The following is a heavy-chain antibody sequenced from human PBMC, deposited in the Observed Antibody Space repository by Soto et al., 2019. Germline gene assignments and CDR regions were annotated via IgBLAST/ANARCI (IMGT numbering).Heavy chain of an antibody. D-gene: IGHD4-4*01. Sequence: GGSLRLSCAASGFTFSSYGIHWVRQAPGKGLEWVAVISYDGSNKYYADSVKGRFTISRDNSKNTLYLQMNSLRAEDTAVYYCANYRRAPYYYYGMDVWGQGTTVTVSS. CDR1: GFTFSSYG. V-gene: IGHV3-30*18. CDR2: ISYDGSNK. CDR3: ANYRRAPYYYYGMDV. J-gene: IGHJ6*02.